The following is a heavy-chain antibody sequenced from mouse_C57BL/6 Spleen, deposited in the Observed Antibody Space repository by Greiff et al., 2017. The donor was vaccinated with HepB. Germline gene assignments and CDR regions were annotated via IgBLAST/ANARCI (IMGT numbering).Heavy chain of an antibody. CDR3: TRDPSTVVAPYAMDY. D-gene: IGHD1-1*01. CDR2: ISSGGDYI. CDR1: GFTFSSYA. Sequence: EVMLVESGEGLVKPGGSLKLSCAASGFTFSSYAMSWVRQTPEKRLEWVAYISSGGDYIYYADTVKGRFTISRDNARNTLYLQMSSLKSEDTAMYYCTRDPSTVVAPYAMDYWGQGTSVTVSS. V-gene: IGHV5-9-1*02. J-gene: IGHJ4*01.